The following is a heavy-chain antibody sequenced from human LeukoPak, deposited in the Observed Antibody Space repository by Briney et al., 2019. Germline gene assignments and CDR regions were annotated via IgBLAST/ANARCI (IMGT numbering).Heavy chain of an antibody. CDR1: GYTFTSYG. Sequence: ASVKVSCKASGYTFTSYGISWVRQAPGQGLEWMGWISAYNGNTNYAQKLQGRVTMTTDTSTGTAYMELRSLRSDDTAVYYCARDNDYVWGSYRYPPFDYWGQGTLVTVSS. J-gene: IGHJ4*02. D-gene: IGHD3-16*02. CDR3: ARDNDYVWGSYRYPPFDY. CDR2: ISAYNGNT. V-gene: IGHV1-18*01.